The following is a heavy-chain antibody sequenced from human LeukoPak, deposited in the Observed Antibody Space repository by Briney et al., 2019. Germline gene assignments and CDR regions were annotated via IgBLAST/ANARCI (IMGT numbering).Heavy chain of an antibody. CDR2: IYTSGST. V-gene: IGHV4-4*09. D-gene: IGHD5-18*01. CDR1: GGSISSYY. CDR3: ARLDTAMVGDV. J-gene: IGHJ6*04. Sequence: PSETLSLTCTVSGGSISSYYWSWIQQPPGKGLEWIGYIYTSGSTNYNPSLKSRVTISVDTSKNQFSLKLSSVTAADTAVYYCARLDTAMVGDVWGKGTTVTVSS.